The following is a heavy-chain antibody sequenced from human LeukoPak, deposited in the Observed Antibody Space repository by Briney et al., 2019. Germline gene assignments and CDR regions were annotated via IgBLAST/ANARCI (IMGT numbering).Heavy chain of an antibody. D-gene: IGHD6-19*01. J-gene: IGHJ4*02. CDR2: IYPGDSDT. Sequence: GESLKISCKGSGYSFTSYWIGWVRQMPGKGLEWMGIIYPGDSDTRYSPSFQGQVTISADKSISTAYLQWSSLKASDTAMYYCARHGRYSSGWYYFDYWGQGTLVTVSS. V-gene: IGHV5-51*01. CDR1: GYSFTSYW. CDR3: ARHGRYSSGWYYFDY.